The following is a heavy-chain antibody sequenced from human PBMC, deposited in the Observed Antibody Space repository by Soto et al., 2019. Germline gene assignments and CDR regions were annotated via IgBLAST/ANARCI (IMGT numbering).Heavy chain of an antibody. CDR1: GFTFDDYA. V-gene: IGHV3-9*01. Sequence: GGSLRLSCAASGFTFDDYAMHWVRQAPGKGLEWVSGISWNSGSIGYADSVKGRFTISRDNAKNSLYLQMNSLRAEDTALNYCAKDISPHDYGMDVWGQGTTVTVSS. CDR3: AKDISPHDYGMDV. J-gene: IGHJ6*02. CDR2: ISWNSGSI.